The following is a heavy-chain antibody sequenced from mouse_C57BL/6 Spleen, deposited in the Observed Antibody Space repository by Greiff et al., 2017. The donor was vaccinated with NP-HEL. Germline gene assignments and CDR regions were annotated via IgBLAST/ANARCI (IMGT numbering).Heavy chain of an antibody. J-gene: IGHJ2*01. Sequence: QVQLQQPGAELVKPGASVTLSCKASGYTFTDYEMHWVKQTPVHGLEWIGAIDPETGGTAYNQKFKGKAILTADKSSSTAYMELRSLTSEDSAVYYCTPNWNYFDYWGQGTTLTVSS. CDR2: IDPETGGT. CDR3: TPNWNYFDY. V-gene: IGHV1-15*01. CDR1: GYTFTDYE. D-gene: IGHD4-1*02.